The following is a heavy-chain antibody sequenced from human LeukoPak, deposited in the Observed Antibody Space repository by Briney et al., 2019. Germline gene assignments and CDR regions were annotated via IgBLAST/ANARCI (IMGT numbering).Heavy chain of an antibody. CDR3: AREASSSISPFYYYYYYMDV. Sequence: QPGGSLRLSCAASGLTFSSYALHWVRQAPGKGLEWVAIISYDGSNKYYADSVKGRFIISRDNSKNTLYLQMNSLRAEDTAVYYCAREASSSISPFYYYYYYMDVWGKGTTVTVSS. CDR1: GLTFSSYA. J-gene: IGHJ6*03. V-gene: IGHV3-30*01. CDR2: ISYDGSNK. D-gene: IGHD6-13*01.